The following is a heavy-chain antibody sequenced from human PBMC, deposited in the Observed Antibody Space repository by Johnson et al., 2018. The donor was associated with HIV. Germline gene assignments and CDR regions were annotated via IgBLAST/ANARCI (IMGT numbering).Heavy chain of an antibody. CDR2: ISYDGSNK. CDR1: GFTFSRYG. Sequence: QVQLVESGGGVVQPGRSPRLSCAASGFTFSRYGIHWVRQAPGKGLEWVAVISYDGSNKKYADSVKGRFTISRDNSKNTLYLQMNSLRAEDTAVYYCAKGRDSSGPIWGQGTMVTVSS. V-gene: IGHV3-30*18. J-gene: IGHJ3*02. D-gene: IGHD3-22*01. CDR3: AKGRDSSGPI.